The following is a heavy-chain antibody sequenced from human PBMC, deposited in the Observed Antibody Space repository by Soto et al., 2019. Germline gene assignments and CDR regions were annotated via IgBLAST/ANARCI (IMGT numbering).Heavy chain of an antibody. CDR3: ARWFTYRNFDYFDY. J-gene: IGHJ4*02. CDR2: INHSGST. V-gene: IGHV4-34*01. Sequence: SETLSLTCAVYGGSFSGYYWSWIRQPPGKGLEWIGEINHSGSTNYNPSLKSRVTISVDTSKNQFSLKLSSVTAEDTAVYYCARWFTYRNFDYFDYWGQGTQVTVSS. CDR1: GGSFSGYY. D-gene: IGHD3-10*01.